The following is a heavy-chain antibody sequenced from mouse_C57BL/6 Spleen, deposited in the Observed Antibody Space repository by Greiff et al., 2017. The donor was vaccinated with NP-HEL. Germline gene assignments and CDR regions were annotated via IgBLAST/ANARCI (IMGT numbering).Heavy chain of an antibody. D-gene: IGHD2-2*01. CDR1: GYTFTSYW. CDR3: ARRGYDGGDYFDY. J-gene: IGHJ2*01. V-gene: IGHV1-50*01. CDR2: IDPSDSYT. Sequence: QVQLQQPGAELVKPGASVKLSCKASGYTFTSYWMQWVKQRPGQGLEWIGEIDPSDSYTNYNQKFKGKATLTVDTSSSTAYMQLSSLTSEVSAVYYCARRGYDGGDYFDYWGQGTTLTVSS.